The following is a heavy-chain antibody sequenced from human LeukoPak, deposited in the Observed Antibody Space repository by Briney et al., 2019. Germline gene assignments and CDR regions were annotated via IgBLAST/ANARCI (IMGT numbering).Heavy chain of an antibody. CDR1: GYTFTSYG. Sequence: ASVKVSCKASGYTFTSYGICWVRQAPGQGREWMGWISAYNGNTNYAQKPQGRVTMTTDTSTSTAYMELRSLRSDDTAVYYCARDFVAVAGDWGFDPWGQGTLVTVSS. J-gene: IGHJ5*02. D-gene: IGHD6-19*01. CDR3: ARDFVAVAGDWGFDP. V-gene: IGHV1-18*01. CDR2: ISAYNGNT.